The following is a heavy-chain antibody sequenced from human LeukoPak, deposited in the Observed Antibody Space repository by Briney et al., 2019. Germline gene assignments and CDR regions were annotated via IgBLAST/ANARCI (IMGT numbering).Heavy chain of an antibody. J-gene: IGHJ4*02. Sequence: PSETLSLTCAVYGGPFSGYYWSWIRQPPGKGLEWIGEINHSGSTNYNPSLKSRVTISVDTSKNQFSLKLSSVTAADTAVYYCARVAGGSGSYFYWGQGTLVTVSS. CDR2: INHSGST. D-gene: IGHD3-10*01. V-gene: IGHV4-34*01. CDR1: GGPFSGYY. CDR3: ARVAGGSGSYFY.